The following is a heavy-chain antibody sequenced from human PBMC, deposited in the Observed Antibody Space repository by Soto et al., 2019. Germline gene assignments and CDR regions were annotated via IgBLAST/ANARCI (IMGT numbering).Heavy chain of an antibody. CDR1: GFTFRTYT. Sequence: EVQLVESGGGLVKPGGSLRLSCVASGFTFRTYTMNWVRQAPGKGLEWVSGIRGFSPYTFYAESVKGRFTISRDNAKNSMYLQMNSLRAEDTAVYYCARDRGYDAHDYYINAMDVWGQGTTVTVSS. V-gene: IGHV3-21*01. D-gene: IGHD2-15*01. J-gene: IGHJ6*02. CDR2: IRGFSPYT. CDR3: ARDRGYDAHDYYINAMDV.